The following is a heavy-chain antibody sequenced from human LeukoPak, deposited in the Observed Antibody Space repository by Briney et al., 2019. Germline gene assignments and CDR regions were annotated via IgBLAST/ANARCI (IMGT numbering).Heavy chain of an antibody. Sequence: SETLSLTCSVPGGSISSDGYYWNWIRQHPGKGLEWIGYIHYSGSHYYNPSLKRRVAISVDTSKNQFSLRVRSGTAADTAVYYCARINDSPTPTPWYFDLWGRGSLVTVSS. CDR1: GGSISSDGYY. D-gene: IGHD2/OR15-2a*01. J-gene: IGHJ2*01. V-gene: IGHV4-31*03. CDR3: ARINDSPTPTPWYFDL. CDR2: IHYSGSH.